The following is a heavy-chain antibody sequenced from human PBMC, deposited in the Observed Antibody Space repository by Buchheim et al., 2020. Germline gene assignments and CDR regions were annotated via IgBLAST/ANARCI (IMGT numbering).Heavy chain of an antibody. D-gene: IGHD3-16*02. V-gene: IGHV4-39*01. Sequence: QLQLQESGPGVVRPSETLSLTCTVSGGSISSRSYYWGWIRQPPGKGLEWIGSIYYSGSTYYNPSLKSRVTISVDTSKNEFSLKLSSVTAADTAVYYCFRLLVWGTYRYTGHFDYWGQGIL. CDR3: FRLLVWGTYRYTGHFDY. CDR1: GGSISSRSYY. CDR2: IYYSGST. J-gene: IGHJ4*02.